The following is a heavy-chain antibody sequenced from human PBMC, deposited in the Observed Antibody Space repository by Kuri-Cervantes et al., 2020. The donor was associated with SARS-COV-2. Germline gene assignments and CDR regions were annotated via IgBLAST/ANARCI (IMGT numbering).Heavy chain of an antibody. J-gene: IGHJ4*02. Sequence: GESLKISCAASGFTFDDYGMSWVRQAPGKGLEWVSAISGSGGSTYYADSVKGRFTISRDNSKNTLYLQMNSLRAEDTAVYYCARPLGYSGSGSYFAYWGQGTLVTVSS. CDR1: GFTFDDYG. CDR2: ISGSGGST. V-gene: IGHV3-23*01. D-gene: IGHD3-10*01. CDR3: ARPLGYSGSGSYFAY.